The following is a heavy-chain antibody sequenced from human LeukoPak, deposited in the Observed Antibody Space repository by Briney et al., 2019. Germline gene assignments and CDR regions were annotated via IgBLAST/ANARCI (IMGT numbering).Heavy chain of an antibody. D-gene: IGHD1-1*01. CDR2: IYYTGRT. V-gene: IGHV4-39*01. CDR3: QSLGSGNWIGNWFDP. CDR1: RGSLTSSSHS. J-gene: IGHJ5*02. Sequence: PSETLSLTCTVSRGSLTSSSHSWGWVRHPPGEGLECTGTIYYTGRTYYNPSLESRLTISVDTSKNQFSLKLTSVTAADTAIYCAQSLGSGNWIGNWFDPWGQGNLVTVSS.